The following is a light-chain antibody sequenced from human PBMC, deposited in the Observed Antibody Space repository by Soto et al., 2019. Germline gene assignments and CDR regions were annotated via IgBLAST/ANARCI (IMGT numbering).Light chain of an antibody. V-gene: IGKV3-15*01. CDR1: QSVSSN. Sequence: EIVMTQSPATLSVSPGERATLSCMASQSVSSNLAWYQQKPGQAPRLLIYGASTRATGIPARFSGSGSGTEFTLTISSLQSEDVAVYYCQQYNNCPFTFGPGTKVDIK. CDR2: GAS. J-gene: IGKJ3*01. CDR3: QQYNNCPFT.